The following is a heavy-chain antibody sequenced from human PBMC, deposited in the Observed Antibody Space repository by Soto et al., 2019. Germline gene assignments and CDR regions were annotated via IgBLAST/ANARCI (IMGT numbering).Heavy chain of an antibody. CDR1: GGSFSGYY. V-gene: IGHV4-34*01. CDR3: GGMVRTAFDI. D-gene: IGHD3-10*01. CDR2: INHSGST. J-gene: IGHJ3*02. Sequence: SETLSLTCAVYGGSFSGYYWSWIRQPPGKGLEWIGEINHSGSTNYNPSLKSRVTISVDTSKNQFSLKLSSVTAADTAVYYCGGMVRTAFDIWGQGTMVTGSS.